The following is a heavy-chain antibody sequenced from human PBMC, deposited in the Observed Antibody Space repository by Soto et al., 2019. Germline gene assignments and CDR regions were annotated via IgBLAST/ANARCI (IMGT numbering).Heavy chain of an antibody. V-gene: IGHV1-2*04. J-gene: IGHJ6*02. Sequence: ASVKVSCKASGYTFTGYYMHWVRQAPGQGLEWMGWINPNSGGTNYAQKFQGWVTMTRDTSISTAYMELSRLRFDDTAMYYCATSSTSHYYYYYGMDVWGQGTTVTVS. CDR2: INPNSGGT. CDR1: GYTFTGYY. D-gene: IGHD6-6*01. CDR3: ATSSTSHYYYYYGMDV.